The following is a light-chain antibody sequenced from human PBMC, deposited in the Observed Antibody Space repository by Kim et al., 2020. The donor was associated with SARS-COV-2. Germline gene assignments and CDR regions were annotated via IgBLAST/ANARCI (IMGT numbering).Light chain of an antibody. V-gene: IGKV3-11*01. CDR3: QQRRNWPLT. Sequence: EIVLTQSPATLSLSPGERATLSCRASQTLSNYLAWYQQKPGQAPRLLIYDASNRATGIPARFSGSGSGTDFTLTISSLEPEDFAVYYCQQRRNWPLTFGGGTKVDIK. CDR2: DAS. CDR1: QTLSNY. J-gene: IGKJ4*01.